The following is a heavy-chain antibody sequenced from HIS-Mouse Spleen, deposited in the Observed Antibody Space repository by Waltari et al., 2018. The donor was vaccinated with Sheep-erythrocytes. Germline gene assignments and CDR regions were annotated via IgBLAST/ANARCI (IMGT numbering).Heavy chain of an antibody. J-gene: IGHJ4*02. V-gene: IGHV4-31*03. Sequence: QVQLQELGPGLVKPSQTLSLTCTVSGGSISSGGYYWSWIRQHPGKGLEWIGYIYYSGSTYYNPSLKSRVTISVDTSKNQFSLKLSSVTAADTAVYYCARDSVVRGVLHYFDYWGQGTLVTVSS. CDR3: ARDSVVRGVLHYFDY. CDR2: IYYSGST. CDR1: GGSISSGGYY. D-gene: IGHD3-10*01.